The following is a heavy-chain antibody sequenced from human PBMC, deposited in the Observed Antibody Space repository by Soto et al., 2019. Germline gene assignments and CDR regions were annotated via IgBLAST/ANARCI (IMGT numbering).Heavy chain of an antibody. V-gene: IGHV3-33*01. Sequence: GGSLRLSCAASGFTFSSYGMHWVRQAPGKGLEWVAVIWYDGSNKYYADSVKGRFTISRDNSKNTLYLQMNSLRAEDTAVYYCARDRSYYGSGSYFDYWGQGTLVTVSS. CDR2: IWYDGSNK. CDR3: ARDRSYYGSGSYFDY. D-gene: IGHD3-10*01. CDR1: GFTFSSYG. J-gene: IGHJ4*02.